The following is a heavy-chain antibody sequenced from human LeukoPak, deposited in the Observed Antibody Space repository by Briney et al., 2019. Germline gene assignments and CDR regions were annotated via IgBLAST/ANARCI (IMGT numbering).Heavy chain of an antibody. CDR1: GFTFSNAW. CDR3: TTDWGAYYYDSSGYYDY. J-gene: IGHJ4*02. V-gene: IGHV3-15*07. Sequence: GGSLRLSCAASGFTFSNAWMNWVRQAPGKGLEWVGRIKSKTDGGTTDYAAPVKGRFTISRDDSKNTLYLQMNSLKTEDTAVYYCTTDWGAYYYDSSGYYDYWGQGTLVTVSS. D-gene: IGHD3-22*01. CDR2: IKSKTDGGTT.